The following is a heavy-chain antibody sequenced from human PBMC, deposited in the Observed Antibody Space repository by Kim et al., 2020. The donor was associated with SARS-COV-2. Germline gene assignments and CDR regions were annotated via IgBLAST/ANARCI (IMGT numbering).Heavy chain of an antibody. CDR1: GFAFRNYA. CDR3: AKDILSDYYDSSGFDY. D-gene: IGHD3-22*01. Sequence: GSLRLSCVASGFAFRNYAMSWVRQAPGKGLQWVSTIRGSGGDTFYEDSVQGRFIISRDNSNNILYLQMNGLGVDDTALYYCAKDILSDYYDSSGFDYWG. CDR2: IRGSGGDT. J-gene: IGHJ4*01. V-gene: IGHV3-23*01.